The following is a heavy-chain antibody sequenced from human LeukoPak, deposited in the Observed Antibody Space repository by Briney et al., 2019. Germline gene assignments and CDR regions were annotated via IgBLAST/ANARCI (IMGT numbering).Heavy chain of an antibody. J-gene: IGHJ3*02. CDR3: ARVSPTYYYDSSGYLGDPNPDAFDI. D-gene: IGHD3-22*01. V-gene: IGHV3-7*01. CDR1: GFTFSSYW. CDR2: IKQDGSEK. Sequence: PGGSLRLSCAASGFTFSSYWMSWVRQAPGKGLEWVANIKQDGSEKYYVDSVKGRFTISRDNAKNSLYLQMNSLRAEDTAVYYCARVSPTYYYDSSGYLGDPNPDAFDIWGQGTMVTVSS.